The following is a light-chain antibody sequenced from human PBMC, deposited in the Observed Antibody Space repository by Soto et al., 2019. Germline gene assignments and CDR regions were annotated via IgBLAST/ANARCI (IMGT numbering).Light chain of an antibody. V-gene: IGLV2-14*01. J-gene: IGLJ1*01. Sequence: QSVLTQPASVSGSPGQSITISCTGTSSDVSGYNYVSWYQQHPGKAPKLMIYEVTNRPSGVSSRFSGSKSGNTASLIISGLQTEDEADYYCSSYTSSSTRLFGTGTKVTVL. CDR1: SSDVSGYNY. CDR3: SSYTSSSTRL. CDR2: EVT.